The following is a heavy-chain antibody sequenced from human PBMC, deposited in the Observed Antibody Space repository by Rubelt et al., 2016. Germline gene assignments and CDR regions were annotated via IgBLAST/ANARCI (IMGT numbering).Heavy chain of an antibody. J-gene: IGHJ4*02. D-gene: IGHD6-19*01. CDR1: GDSISRYY. CDR2: ISYSGSA. CDR3: ARDPRSGWYGYYFDY. Sequence: QVQLQESGPGLVKPSETLSLTCTVSGDSISRYYWSWIRQPPGKGLEWIGSISYSGSANYNPSLKSRVTISVDPPNNHFSLKLSAVTAADTAVDYCARDPRSGWYGYYFDYWGQGTLLTVSS. V-gene: IGHV4-59*01.